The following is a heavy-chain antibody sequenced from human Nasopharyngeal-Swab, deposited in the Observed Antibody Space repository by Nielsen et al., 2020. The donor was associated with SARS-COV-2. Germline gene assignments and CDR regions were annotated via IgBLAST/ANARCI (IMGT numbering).Heavy chain of an antibody. CDR1: GYTFTSYG. J-gene: IGHJ6*02. CDR3: ARENIVVVPAATYYYGMDV. D-gene: IGHD2-2*01. V-gene: IGHV1-18*01. CDR2: ISAYNGNT. Sequence: ASVKVSCKASGYTFTSYGISWVRQAPGKGLEWMGWISAYNGNTSYAQKLQGRVTMTTDTSTSTAYMELRSLRSDDTAVYYCARENIVVVPAATYYYGMDVWGQGTTVTVSS.